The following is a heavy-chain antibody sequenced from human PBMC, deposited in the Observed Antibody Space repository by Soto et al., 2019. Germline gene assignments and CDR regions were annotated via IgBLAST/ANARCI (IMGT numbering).Heavy chain of an antibody. Sequence: QVHLLQSGAEVKKPGSSLKVSCKVSGGAFTKFSLNWVRHTPGQGLEWLGGIIPLHNTSNYSLKFVDRVSVTADISTCTVYMPLSGLTTGDTATYYCAAWSDWNPLFYPGMAVWGKETTVPVSS. CDR1: GGAFTKFS. J-gene: IGHJ6*04. V-gene: IGHV1-69*06. CDR2: IIPLHNTS. D-gene: IGHD1-1*01. CDR3: AAWSDWNPLFYPGMAV.